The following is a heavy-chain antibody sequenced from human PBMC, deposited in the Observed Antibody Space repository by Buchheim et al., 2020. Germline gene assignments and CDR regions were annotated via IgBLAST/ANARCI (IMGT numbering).Heavy chain of an antibody. D-gene: IGHD4-11*01. CDR2: IKQDGSEK. J-gene: IGHJ6*02. V-gene: IGHV3-7*01. Sequence: EVQLVESGGVLVQPGGSLRLSCAASGFMFSTYWMSWVRQAPGKGLEWVANIKQDGSEKNYVDSVEGRFTISRDNAKNSLDLEKNSLVVEDTGVYYCVKASSTVRAYYYGMDVWGQGTT. CDR1: GFMFSTYW. CDR3: VKASSTVRAYYYGMDV.